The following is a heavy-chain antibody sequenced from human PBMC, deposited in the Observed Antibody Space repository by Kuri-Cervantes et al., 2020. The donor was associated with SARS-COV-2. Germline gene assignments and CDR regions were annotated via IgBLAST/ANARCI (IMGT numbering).Heavy chain of an antibody. Sequence: GGSLRLSCAASGFTVSSNYMSWVRQAPGKGLEWVSVIYSGGSTYYADSVKGRFTISRDNSKNTLYLQMNSLRAEDTAVYYCADDYGDYRTPFDYWGQGTLVTVSS. CDR3: ADDYGDYRTPFDY. V-gene: IGHV3-66*02. D-gene: IGHD4-17*01. CDR1: GFTVSSNY. CDR2: IYSGGST. J-gene: IGHJ4*02.